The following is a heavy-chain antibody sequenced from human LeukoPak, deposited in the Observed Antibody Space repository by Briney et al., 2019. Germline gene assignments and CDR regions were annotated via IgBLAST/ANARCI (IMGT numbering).Heavy chain of an antibody. D-gene: IGHD6-13*01. CDR3: AKDRWVDH. CDR1: GFIFSPYA. J-gene: IGHJ4*02. V-gene: IGHV3-64D*06. CDR2: ISREGKTT. Sequence: SGGSLRLSCSASGFIFSPYAMHWVRQAPGKGLEYVSSISREGKTTYYADSVKGRFTISRDNSKNTLYLQMSSLRPEDTAVYYCAKDRWVDHWGQGTLVTVSS.